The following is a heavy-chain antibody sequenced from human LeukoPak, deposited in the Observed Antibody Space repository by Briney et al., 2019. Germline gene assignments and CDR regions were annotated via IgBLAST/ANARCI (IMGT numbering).Heavy chain of an antibody. CDR1: GDPFPSYG. CDR3: ASGLGAYVD. V-gene: IGHV1-18*01. D-gene: IGHD3-16*01. J-gene: IGHJ4*02. Sequence: ASVKVSCRVSGDPFPSYGFSWVRQAPGQGLEWVGWVSTYNGNTNYGQKFQDRVTMTTDTSTNTAHMELRSLRSDDTAVYFCASGLGAYVDWGQGTLITVSS. CDR2: VSTYNGNT.